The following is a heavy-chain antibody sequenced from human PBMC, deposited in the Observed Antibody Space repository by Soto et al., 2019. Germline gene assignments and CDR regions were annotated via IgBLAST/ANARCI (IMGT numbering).Heavy chain of an antibody. CDR3: AKDSDYGDDYMDV. J-gene: IGHJ6*03. V-gene: IGHV3-9*01. CDR1: GFTFDDYA. Sequence: GGSLRLSCAASGFTFDDYAMHWVRQAPGKGLEWVSGISWNSGSIGYADSVKGRFTISRDNAKNSLYLQMNSLRAEDTALYYCAKDSDYGDDYMDVWGKGTTVTVSS. CDR2: ISWNSGSI. D-gene: IGHD4-17*01.